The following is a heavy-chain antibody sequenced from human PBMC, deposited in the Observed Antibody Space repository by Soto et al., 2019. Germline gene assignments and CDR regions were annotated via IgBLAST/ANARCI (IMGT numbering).Heavy chain of an antibody. Sequence: PSETLSLTCAVSGDSISSGYHWAWIRQPPGKGLEWVASIYHSGTTYYNPSLTSRVTISVDTSKNQFSLNLRSVTSADTAVYYCARNYGDSLWGQGTLVTVSS. J-gene: IGHJ4*02. D-gene: IGHD4-17*01. CDR2: IYHSGTT. CDR3: ARNYGDSL. CDR1: GDSISSGYH. V-gene: IGHV4-38-2*01.